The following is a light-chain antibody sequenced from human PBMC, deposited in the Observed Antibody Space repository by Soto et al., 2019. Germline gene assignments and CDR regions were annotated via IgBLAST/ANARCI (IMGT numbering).Light chain of an antibody. V-gene: IGKV1-39*01. CDR2: AAS. Sequence: DIQMSQSPSSLSESAGDRVTITCRASQGIRTYLNWYQQKPGKAPKLLIYAASRLQSGVPSRFSGSGSETDFTLTISSLQPEDFATYSCQQSYSNTWTFGQGTKVDI. J-gene: IGKJ1*01. CDR1: QGIRTY. CDR3: QQSYSNTWT.